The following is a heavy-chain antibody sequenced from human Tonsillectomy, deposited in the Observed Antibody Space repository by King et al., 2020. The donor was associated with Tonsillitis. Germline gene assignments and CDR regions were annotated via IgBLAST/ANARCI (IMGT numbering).Heavy chain of an antibody. Sequence: VQLVESGGGVVQPGRSLRLSCAASGFTFSNYGIHWVRQAPGKGLEWVAVVWYDGTNKYYADSVKGRFTISRDNSKNTVYLQMNSLRAEDTAVYYCARDRGAGMEYWGQGTLVTVSS. CDR1: GFTFSNYG. J-gene: IGHJ4*02. CDR2: VWYDGTNK. D-gene: IGHD3-10*01. CDR3: ARDRGAGMEY. V-gene: IGHV3-33*01.